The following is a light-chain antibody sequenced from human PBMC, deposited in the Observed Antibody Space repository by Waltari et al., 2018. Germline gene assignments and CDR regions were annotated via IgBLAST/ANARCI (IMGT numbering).Light chain of an antibody. V-gene: IGKV1-27*01. Sequence: DIQMTQSPSSLSASVGDRVTLTCRASQVISDYLAWFQQTPGKVPKLLIYGASTLQSGLPSRFSGSGSGTDFTLTISSLQPEDVATYYCKKYDSAPFTFGPGTKVDIK. CDR1: QVISDY. CDR2: GAS. J-gene: IGKJ3*01. CDR3: KKYDSAPFT.